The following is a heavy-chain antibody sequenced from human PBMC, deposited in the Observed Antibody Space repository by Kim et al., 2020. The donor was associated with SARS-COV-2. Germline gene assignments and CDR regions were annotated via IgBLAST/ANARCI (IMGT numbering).Heavy chain of an antibody. CDR1: GGTFSSYA. D-gene: IGHD3-9*01. CDR2: IIPIFGTA. J-gene: IGHJ6*02. V-gene: IGHV1-69*13. Sequence: SVKVSCKASGGTFSSYAISWVRQAPGQGLEWMGGIIPIFGTANYAQKFQGRVTITADESTSTAYMELSSLRSEDTAVYYCARDRPGFYDILTGYYRNYYYYGMDVWGQGTTVTVSS. CDR3: ARDRPGFYDILTGYYRNYYYYGMDV.